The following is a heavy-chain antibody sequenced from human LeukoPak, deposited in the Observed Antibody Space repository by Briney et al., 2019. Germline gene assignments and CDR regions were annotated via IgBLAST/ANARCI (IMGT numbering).Heavy chain of an antibody. CDR1: GYSFTNYW. CDR3: ARQRFTMRAYAGNWFDP. V-gene: IGHV5-51*01. Sequence: GESLKISCKGSGYSFTNYWIGWVRQMPGKGLEWMGIIYPGDSDTRYSPSFQDQVTISADKSISTAYLQWSSLKASDAAMYYCARQRFTMRAYAGNWFDPWGQGTLVTVSS. CDR2: IYPGDSDT. D-gene: IGHD3-10*01. J-gene: IGHJ5*02.